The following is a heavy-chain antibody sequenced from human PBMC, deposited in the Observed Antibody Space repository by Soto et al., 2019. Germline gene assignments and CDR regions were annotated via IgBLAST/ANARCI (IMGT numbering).Heavy chain of an antibody. V-gene: IGHV3-48*03. CDR1: GFTFSSYE. CDR2: ISSSGSTV. CDR3: ARSADGHYNLFDP. J-gene: IGHJ5*02. D-gene: IGHD4-17*01. Sequence: GGSLRLSCAASGFTFSSYEMNWVRQAPGKGLEWVSYISSSGSTVYYTDSVKGRFTISRDNAKNSLYLQLNSLRAEDTAVYYCARSADGHYNLFDPWGQGTLVTVSS.